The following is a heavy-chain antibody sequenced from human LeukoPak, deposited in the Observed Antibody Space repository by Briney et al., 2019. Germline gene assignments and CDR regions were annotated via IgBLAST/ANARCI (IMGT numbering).Heavy chain of an antibody. CDR1: GGSISSYY. J-gene: IGHJ3*02. CDR3: ARDRDYGDYNPAFDI. CDR2: IYTSGST. D-gene: IGHD4-17*01. Sequence: SETLSLTCTVSGGSISSYYWSWIRQPAGKGLEWIGRIYTSGSTNYNPSLKSRVTMSVDTSKNQFSLKLSSVTAADAAVYYCARDRDYGDYNPAFDIWGQGTMVTVSS. V-gene: IGHV4-4*07.